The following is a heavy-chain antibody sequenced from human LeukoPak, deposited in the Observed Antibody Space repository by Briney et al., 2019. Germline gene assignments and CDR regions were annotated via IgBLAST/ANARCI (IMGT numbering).Heavy chain of an antibody. D-gene: IGHD6-19*01. CDR3: AKAQSLSSGWYYFDY. V-gene: IGHV3-23*01. CDR2: ISGSGGST. J-gene: IGHJ4*02. Sequence: HSGGSLRLSCAASGFTFSSYAMSWVRQAPGKGLEWVSAISGSGGSTYYADSVKGRFTISRDNSKNTLYLQMNSLRAEDTAVYYCAKAQSLSSGWYYFDYWGQGTLVTVSS. CDR1: GFTFSSYA.